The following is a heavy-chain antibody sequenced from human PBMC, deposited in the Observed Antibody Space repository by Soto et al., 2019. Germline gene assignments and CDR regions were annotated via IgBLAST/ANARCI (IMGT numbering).Heavy chain of an antibody. Sequence: PSETLSLTCAVYGGSFSGYYWSWIRQPPGKGLEWIGEINHSGSTNYNPSLKSRVTISVDTSKNQFSLKLSSVTAADTAVYYCARRREYDYVWGSYRFPYYFDYWGRGTLVTVSS. V-gene: IGHV4-34*01. CDR1: GGSFSGYY. CDR3: ARRREYDYVWGSYRFPYYFDY. J-gene: IGHJ4*02. D-gene: IGHD3-16*02. CDR2: INHSGST.